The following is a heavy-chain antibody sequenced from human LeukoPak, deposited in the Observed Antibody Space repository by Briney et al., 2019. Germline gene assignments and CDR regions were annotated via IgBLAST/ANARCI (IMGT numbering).Heavy chain of an antibody. CDR3: ARADHFGSGYFDY. Sequence: SETLSLTCAVSGYSISSGYYWGWIRQPSGKGLEWIGSIYHSGSTYYNPSLKSRVTISVDTSKNQFSLKLSSVTAADTAVYYCARADHFGSGYFDYWGQGTLVTVSS. CDR1: GYSISSGYY. J-gene: IGHJ4*02. D-gene: IGHD3-3*02. V-gene: IGHV4-38-2*01. CDR2: IYHSGST.